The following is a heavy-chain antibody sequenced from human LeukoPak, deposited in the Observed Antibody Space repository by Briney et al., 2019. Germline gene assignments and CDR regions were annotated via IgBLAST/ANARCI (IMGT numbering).Heavy chain of an antibody. CDR3: ARDYYDSRGEGFDI. CDR1: GDSIGSHY. D-gene: IGHD3-22*01. J-gene: IGHJ3*02. V-gene: IGHV4-59*11. CDR2: IFYAGST. Sequence: RSSETLSLTCTVSGDSIGSHYWSWIRQPPGKGLEWIGYIFYAGSTNYNPSLKSRVTISVDTSKNQFSLKLNSVTAADTAVYYCARDYYDSRGEGFDIWGQGTMVTVSS.